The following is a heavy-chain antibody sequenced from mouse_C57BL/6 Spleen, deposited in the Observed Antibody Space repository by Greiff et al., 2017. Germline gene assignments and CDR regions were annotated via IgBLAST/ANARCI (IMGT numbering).Heavy chain of an antibody. CDR3: APTWMY. Sequence: QVQLQQSGAELAKPRASVKLSCTASGYTFTSSWMHWVKQRPGQGLEWVGYINPSSGYTKYKQKFKDKATWTADKSTSTAYMQVIGLTYEDSAVYYWAPTWMYWGQGTTLTVSS. D-gene: IGHD4-1*02. J-gene: IGHJ2*01. CDR1: GYTFTSSW. CDR2: INPSSGYT. V-gene: IGHV1-7*01.